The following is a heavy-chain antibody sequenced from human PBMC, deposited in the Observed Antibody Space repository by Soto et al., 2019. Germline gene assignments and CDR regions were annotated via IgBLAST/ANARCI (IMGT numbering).Heavy chain of an antibody. CDR3: TNSNWFDP. D-gene: IGHD3-10*01. J-gene: IGHJ5*02. Sequence: SETLSLTCTVSGVSISSSSYYWGWIRQPPGKGLEWIGSIFYSGSTYYNPSLKSRVTISVDTSKNQFSLKLTSVTAADTAVYYCTNSNWFDPWGQGTLVTVSS. CDR2: IFYSGST. CDR1: GVSISSSSYY. V-gene: IGHV4-39*01.